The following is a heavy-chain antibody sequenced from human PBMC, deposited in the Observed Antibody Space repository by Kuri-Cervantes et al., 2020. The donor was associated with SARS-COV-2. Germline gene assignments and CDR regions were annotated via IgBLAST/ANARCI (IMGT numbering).Heavy chain of an antibody. CDR2: ISYDGSNK. D-gene: IGHD2-21*01. CDR1: GFTFSSYG. J-gene: IGHJ5*01. V-gene: IGHV3-30*18. CDR3: AKDRVGVQDS. Sequence: GGSLRLSCAASGFTFSSYGMHWVRQAPGKGLEWVAVISYDGSNKYYADSVKGRFTISRDNSKNTLYLQMNSLSADDTAVYYCAKDRVGVQDSWGQGTQVTVSS.